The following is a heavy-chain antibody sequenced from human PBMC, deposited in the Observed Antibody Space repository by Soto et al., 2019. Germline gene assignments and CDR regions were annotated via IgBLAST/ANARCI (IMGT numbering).Heavy chain of an antibody. Sequence: QVQLQQWGAGLLKPSETLSLTCAVYGGSFSGYYWSWIRQPPGKGLEWIGEINHSGSTNYNPSLKSRVTISVDTSKNQFSLKLSSVTAADTAVYYCARGRDYGDYHNWFDPWGQGTLVTVSS. J-gene: IGHJ5*02. CDR2: INHSGST. CDR1: GGSFSGYY. CDR3: ARGRDYGDYHNWFDP. V-gene: IGHV4-34*01. D-gene: IGHD4-17*01.